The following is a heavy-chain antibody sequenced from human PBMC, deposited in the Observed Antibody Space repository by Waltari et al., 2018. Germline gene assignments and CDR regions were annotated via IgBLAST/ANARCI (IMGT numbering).Heavy chain of an antibody. V-gene: IGHV3-30*18. CDR2: ISYEGSNK. J-gene: IGHJ4*02. D-gene: IGHD2-21*02. CDR1: GFTFSRYG. Sequence: QVQLVESGGGVVQPGRSLRLSCAASGFTFSRYGLHWFRQAPGLGLEWVAVISYEGSNKYYADSVKGRFTISRDNSKNTLYLQMNSLRAEDTAVYYCAKGQLAYCGGDCYPHGLGWGQGTLVTVSS. CDR3: AKGQLAYCGGDCYPHGLG.